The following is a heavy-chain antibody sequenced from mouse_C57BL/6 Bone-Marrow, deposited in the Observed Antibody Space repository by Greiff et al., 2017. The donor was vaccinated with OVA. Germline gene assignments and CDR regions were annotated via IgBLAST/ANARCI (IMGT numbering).Heavy chain of an antibody. D-gene: IGHD2-4*01. J-gene: IGHJ2*01. CDR3: TTYDYDGY. CDR2: IDPENGDT. V-gene: IGHV14-4*01. Sequence: VHVKQSGAELVRPGASVKLSCTASGFNIKDDYMHWVKQRPEQGLEWIGWIDPENGDTEYASKFQGKATITADTSSNTAYLQLSSLTSEDTAVYYCTTYDYDGYWGQGTTLTVSS. CDR1: GFNIKDDY.